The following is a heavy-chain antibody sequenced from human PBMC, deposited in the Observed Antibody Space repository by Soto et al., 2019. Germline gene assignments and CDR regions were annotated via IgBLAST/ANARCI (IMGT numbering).Heavy chain of an antibody. V-gene: IGHV3-74*01. CDR1: GFTFRSSW. J-gene: IGHJ4*02. CDR3: VRDIR. CDR2: INGDGSVI. Sequence: EVQLVESGGGLVQPGGYLRLSCAASGFTFRSSWMYWVRQTPGKGPVWVSCINGDGSVIYYADSVKGRFTISRDNARDTLYLQMNSLTTEDSAVYYCVRDIRWGQGTLVSVSS.